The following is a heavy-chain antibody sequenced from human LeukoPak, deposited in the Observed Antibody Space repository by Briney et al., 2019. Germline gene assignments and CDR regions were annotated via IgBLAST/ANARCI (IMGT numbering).Heavy chain of an antibody. Sequence: SVKVSCKASGGTFSSYAISWVRQTPGQGLEWMGGIIPIFGTANYAQKFQGRVTITTDESTSTAYMELSSLRSEDTAVYYCAREGWSVAAAGTFFDYWGQGTLVTVSS. CDR1: GGTFSSYA. D-gene: IGHD6-13*01. CDR2: IIPIFGTA. J-gene: IGHJ4*02. V-gene: IGHV1-69*05. CDR3: AREGWSVAAAGTFFDY.